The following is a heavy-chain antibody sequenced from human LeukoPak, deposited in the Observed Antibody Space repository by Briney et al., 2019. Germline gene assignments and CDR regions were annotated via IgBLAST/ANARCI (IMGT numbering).Heavy chain of an antibody. V-gene: IGHV4-59*01. CDR2: IYYSGST. Sequence: SETLSLTCTVSGGSISSYYWSRIRQPPGKGLEWIGYIYYSGSTNYNPSLKSRVTISVDTSKNQFSLKLSSVIAADTAVYYCARVPPYYDTWGAFDIWGQGTMVTVSS. CDR1: GGSISSYY. D-gene: IGHD3-9*01. CDR3: ARVPPYYDTWGAFDI. J-gene: IGHJ3*02.